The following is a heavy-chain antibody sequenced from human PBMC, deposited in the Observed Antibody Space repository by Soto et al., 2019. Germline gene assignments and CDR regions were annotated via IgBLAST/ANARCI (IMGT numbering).Heavy chain of an antibody. Sequence: ASVKVSCKASGYTFTSYAMHWVRQAPGQRLEWMGWINAGNGNTKYSQKFQGRVTITRDTSASTAYMELSSLRSEDTAVYYCSRSFHLGELSPYFDYWGQGILVTVSS. V-gene: IGHV1-3*01. D-gene: IGHD3-16*02. CDR3: SRSFHLGELSPYFDY. J-gene: IGHJ4*02. CDR1: GYTFTSYA. CDR2: INAGNGNT.